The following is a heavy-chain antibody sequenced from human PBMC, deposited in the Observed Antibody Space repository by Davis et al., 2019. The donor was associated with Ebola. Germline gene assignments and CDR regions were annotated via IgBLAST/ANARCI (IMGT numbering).Heavy chain of an antibody. CDR1: GFTFSSYA. Sequence: GESLKISCAASGFTFSSYAMSWVRQAPGKGLEWVSAISGSGGSTYYADSVKGRFTISRDNSKNTLYLQMNSLRAEYTAVYYCAKGQDIVVVPAAMDVGSYYYYGMDVWGQGTTVTVSS. J-gene: IGHJ6*02. CDR2: ISGSGGST. D-gene: IGHD2-2*01. CDR3: AKGQDIVVVPAAMDVGSYYYYGMDV. V-gene: IGHV3-23*01.